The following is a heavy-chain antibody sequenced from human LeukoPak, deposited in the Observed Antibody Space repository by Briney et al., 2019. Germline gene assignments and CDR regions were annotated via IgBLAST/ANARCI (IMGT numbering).Heavy chain of an antibody. D-gene: IGHD4-17*01. CDR3: ARVRFRTRTVRGSNWFDP. Sequence: GSSVKVSCKASGGTFSSYAISWVRQAPGQGLEWMGRIIPIFGTANYAQKFQGRVTITTDESTSTAYMGLSSLRSEDTAVYYCARVRFRTRTVRGSNWFDPWGQGTLVTVSS. CDR1: GGTFSSYA. J-gene: IGHJ5*02. V-gene: IGHV1-69*05. CDR2: IIPIFGTA.